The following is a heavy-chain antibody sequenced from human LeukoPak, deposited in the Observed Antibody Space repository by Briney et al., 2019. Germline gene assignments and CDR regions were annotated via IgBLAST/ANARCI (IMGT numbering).Heavy chain of an antibody. Sequence: SVEVSCKASGGTFSSYAISWVRQAPGQGLEWMGGIIPIFGTANYAQKFQGRVTITADESTSTAYMELSSLRSEDTAVYYCASPRVAVTSFHAFDIWGQGTMVTVSS. CDR1: GGTFSSYA. J-gene: IGHJ3*02. CDR3: ASPRVAVTSFHAFDI. CDR2: IIPIFGTA. D-gene: IGHD4-17*01. V-gene: IGHV1-69*13.